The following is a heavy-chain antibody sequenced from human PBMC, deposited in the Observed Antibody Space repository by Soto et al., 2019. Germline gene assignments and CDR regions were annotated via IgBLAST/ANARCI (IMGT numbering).Heavy chain of an antibody. CDR3: GTKIWPYASLCSSYYYSGLDV. D-gene: IGHD2-15*01. CDR2: IYPGDSDT. CDR1: EYSFSTYW. V-gene: IGHV5-51*01. J-gene: IGHJ6*01. Sequence: GESLKISCKGSEYSFSTYWIAWVRQMPGKGLEWMGIIYPGDSDTRYSPSFQGQVTISADKSISTAHLQWSSLKASDTAMYYCGTKIWPYASLCSSYYYSGLDVWGQRTSVTVS.